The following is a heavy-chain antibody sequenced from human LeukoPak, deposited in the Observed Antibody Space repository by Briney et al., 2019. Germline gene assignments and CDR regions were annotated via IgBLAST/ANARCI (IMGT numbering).Heavy chain of an antibody. J-gene: IGHJ4*02. D-gene: IGHD3-22*01. CDR2: MNPNSGNT. Sequence: ASVKVSCKASGYTFTSYDINWVRQAPGQGREWMGWMNPNSGNTGYAQKFQGRVTMTRNSSISTAYMELSRLRSDDTAVYYCARDRNYYDSSGPFVYWGQGTLVTVSS. CDR1: GYTFTSYD. CDR3: ARDRNYYDSSGPFVY. V-gene: IGHV1-8*01.